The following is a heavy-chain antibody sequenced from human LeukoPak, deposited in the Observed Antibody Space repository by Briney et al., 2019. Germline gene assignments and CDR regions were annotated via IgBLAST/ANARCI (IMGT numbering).Heavy chain of an antibody. Sequence: GGSLRLSCVASGFTFSSYWMSWVRQAPGRGLEWVANIKTDGSEKYYVDSVRGRFTISRDNAKRSLYLQMNSLRAEDAAVYYCARWDSSEIFSGYYSWGQGTRVTVSS. CDR2: IKTDGSEK. J-gene: IGHJ5*02. V-gene: IGHV3-7*01. D-gene: IGHD3-9*01. CDR1: GFTFSSYW. CDR3: ARWDSSEIFSGYYS.